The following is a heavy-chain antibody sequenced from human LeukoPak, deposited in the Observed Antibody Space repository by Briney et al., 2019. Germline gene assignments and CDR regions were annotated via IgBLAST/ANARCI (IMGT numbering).Heavy chain of an antibody. Sequence: SETLSLTCTVSGGSIGRSSYYWGWIRQPPGNGLEWIGHIYYSGSTNYNPSLKSRVTISVDTSKNQFSLKLSSVTAADTAVYYCARSAGTLSLDYWGQGTLVTVSS. CDR2: IYYSGST. J-gene: IGHJ4*02. D-gene: IGHD6-13*01. CDR3: ARSAGTLSLDY. CDR1: GGSIGRSSYY. V-gene: IGHV4-39*01.